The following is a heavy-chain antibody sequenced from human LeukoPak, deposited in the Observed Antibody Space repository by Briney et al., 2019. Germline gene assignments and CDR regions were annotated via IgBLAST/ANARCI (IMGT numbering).Heavy chain of an antibody. D-gene: IGHD6-19*01. Sequence: PGRSLRLSCAASGFTFSSYGMHWVRQAPGKGLEWVAVISYDGSNKYYADSVKGRFTISRDNSKNTLYLQMNSLRAEDTAVYYCAKDRTSIAVAAYFDYWGQGTLVTVSS. CDR1: GFTFSSYG. CDR2: ISYDGSNK. J-gene: IGHJ4*02. V-gene: IGHV3-30*18. CDR3: AKDRTSIAVAAYFDY.